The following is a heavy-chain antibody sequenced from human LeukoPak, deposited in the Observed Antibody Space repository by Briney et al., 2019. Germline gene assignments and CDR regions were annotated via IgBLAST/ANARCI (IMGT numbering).Heavy chain of an antibody. V-gene: IGHV1-46*02. J-gene: IGHJ5*02. CDR1: GYTFNSYY. CDR3: TRAAADNWFDP. CDR2: INPSGGST. D-gene: IGHD2-15*01. Sequence: ASVKVSCKASGYTFNSYYMHWVRQAPGQELEWMGIINPSGGSTCYAQKFQGRVTMTRDTSTSTLYMELNSLRSEDTAVYYCTRAAADNWFDPWGQGTLVTVSS.